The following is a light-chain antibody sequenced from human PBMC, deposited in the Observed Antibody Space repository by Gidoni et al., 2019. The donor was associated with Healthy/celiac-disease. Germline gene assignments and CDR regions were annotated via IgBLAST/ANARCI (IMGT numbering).Light chain of an antibody. CDR1: QSVSSY. V-gene: IGKV3-11*01. Sequence: EIVLTQSPATLSLSPGERATLSCRASQSVSSYLAWYQQKPGQAPRLRIYDASNRATGIPARFSGSGSGTDFTLTISSLEPEDFAVYYCQQRSNWPPKLTFGGXTKVEIK. CDR2: DAS. CDR3: QQRSNWPPKLT. J-gene: IGKJ4*01.